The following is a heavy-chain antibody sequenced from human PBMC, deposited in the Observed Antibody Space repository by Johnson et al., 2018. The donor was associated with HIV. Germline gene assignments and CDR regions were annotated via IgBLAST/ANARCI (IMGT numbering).Heavy chain of an antibody. V-gene: IGHV3-33*06. J-gene: IGHJ3*02. CDR2: IWYDGSNK. D-gene: IGHD6-13*01. CDR1: GFTFSSYG. Sequence: VQLVESGGGVVQPGRSLRLSCAASGFTFSSYGMHCVRQAPGKGLEWVAVIWYDGSNKYYADSVKGRFTISRDNSKNTLYLQMNSLRAEDTAVYYCAKDIAAAGNDAFDIWGQGTMVTVSS. CDR3: AKDIAAAGNDAFDI.